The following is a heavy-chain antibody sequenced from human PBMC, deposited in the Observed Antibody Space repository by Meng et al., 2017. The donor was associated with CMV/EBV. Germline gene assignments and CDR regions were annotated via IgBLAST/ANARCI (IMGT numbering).Heavy chain of an antibody. J-gene: IGHJ4*02. V-gene: IGHV4-39*07. CDR1: GGSISSSSYY. D-gene: IGHD2-2*01. Sequence: SETLSLTCIVSGGSISSSSYYWGWIRQPPGKGLEWIGSIYYSGSTYYNPSLKSRVTISVDTSKNQFSPKLSSVTAADTAVYYCARDTIVAVPAASGGFDYWGQGTLVTVSS. CDR3: ARDTIVAVPAASGGFDY. CDR2: IYYSGST.